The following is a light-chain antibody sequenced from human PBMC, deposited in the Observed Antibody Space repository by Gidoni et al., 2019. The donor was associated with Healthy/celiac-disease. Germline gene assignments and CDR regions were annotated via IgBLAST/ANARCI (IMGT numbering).Light chain of an antibody. CDR1: QIVSSY. CDR2: EAS. Sequence: EIVIPQSPATLSSSPGERATPSCRARQIVSSYLAWYQQKPGQAPGLLLYEASDRATGIPARCSSSGSGTDLTLTISILEPEDFADYYCQQRSNWPPTFGPXTKLDIK. V-gene: IGKV3-11*01. J-gene: IGKJ2*01. CDR3: QQRSNWPPT.